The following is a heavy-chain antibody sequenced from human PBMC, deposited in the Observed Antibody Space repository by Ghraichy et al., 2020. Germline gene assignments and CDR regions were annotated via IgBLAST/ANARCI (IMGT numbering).Heavy chain of an antibody. CDR1: GFTFDDYA. D-gene: IGHD3-10*01. V-gene: IGHV3-9*03. CDR3: AKDITAGAKLLWFGELLSLGMDV. Sequence: GGSLRLSCAASGFTFDDYAMHWVRQAPGKGLEWVSGISWNSGSIGYADSVKGRFTISRDNAKNSLYLQMNSLRAEDMALYYCAKDITAGAKLLWFGELLSLGMDVWGQGTTVTVSS. J-gene: IGHJ6*02. CDR2: ISWNSGSI.